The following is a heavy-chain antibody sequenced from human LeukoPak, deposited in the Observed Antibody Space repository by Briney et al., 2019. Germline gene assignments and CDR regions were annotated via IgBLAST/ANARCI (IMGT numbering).Heavy chain of an antibody. CDR2: IYPGDSDT. CDR1: GYSFTSYW. V-gene: IGHV5-51*01. CDR3: ARLTELWFGESRGWFDP. Sequence: GGSLKISCKGSGYSFTSYWIGWVRQIPGKGLEWMGIIYPGDSDTRYSPSFQGQVTISADKSISTAYLQWSSLKASDTAMYYCARLTELWFGESRGWFDPWGQGTLVTVSS. D-gene: IGHD3-10*01. J-gene: IGHJ5*02.